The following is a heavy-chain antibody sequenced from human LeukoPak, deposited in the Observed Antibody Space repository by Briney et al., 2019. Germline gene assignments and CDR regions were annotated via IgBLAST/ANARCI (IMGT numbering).Heavy chain of an antibody. Sequence: GASVKVSCRASGYTFTSYDINWVRQATGQGLEWMGWMNPNSGNTGYAQKFQGRVTMTRNTSINTAHMELTSLTSEDTAMYFCARKGRNSSGWSPFDYWGQGTLLTVSS. CDR3: ARKGRNSSGWSPFDY. V-gene: IGHV1-8*01. D-gene: IGHD6-19*01. CDR2: MNPNSGNT. J-gene: IGHJ4*02. CDR1: GYTFTSYD.